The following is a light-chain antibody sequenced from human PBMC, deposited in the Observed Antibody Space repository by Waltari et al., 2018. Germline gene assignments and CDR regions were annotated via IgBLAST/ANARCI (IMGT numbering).Light chain of an antibody. Sequence: DIQMTQSPSTLSASVGDRVTITCRASQSIGGSLAWYQQKPGKPPKLLIYKASSLESGVPSRFSGSGSGTEFTLTISSLQPDDFATYYCQQYNSYSTFGPGTNVDIK. J-gene: IGKJ3*01. CDR3: QQYNSYST. CDR2: KAS. V-gene: IGKV1-5*03. CDR1: QSIGGS.